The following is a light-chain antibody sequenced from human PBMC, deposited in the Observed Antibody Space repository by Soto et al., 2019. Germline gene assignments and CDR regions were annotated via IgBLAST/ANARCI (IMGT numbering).Light chain of an antibody. CDR1: QSVSSY. Sequence: EIVLTQSPATLSLSPGERATLSCSASQSVSSYLAWYQQKPGQAPRLLIYDASNRVSGIPARFSGSGSGTDVTLTISSLEPEDFAVYYCQQRSNWPIFTFGPGTKVDIK. V-gene: IGKV3-11*01. CDR2: DAS. J-gene: IGKJ3*01. CDR3: QQRSNWPIFT.